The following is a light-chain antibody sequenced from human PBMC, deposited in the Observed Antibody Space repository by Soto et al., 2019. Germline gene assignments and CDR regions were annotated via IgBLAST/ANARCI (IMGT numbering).Light chain of an antibody. CDR3: KQRSNWPPYT. Sequence: EIVLTQSPATLSLSPGERATLSCRASQSVSSYLAWYQQKPGQAPRLLIYDASNRATGIPARFSGSGSGTDFTVTISSLEPEDFAVYYCKQRSNWPPYTFGHGTKLEIK. CDR2: DAS. J-gene: IGKJ2*01. V-gene: IGKV3-11*01. CDR1: QSVSSY.